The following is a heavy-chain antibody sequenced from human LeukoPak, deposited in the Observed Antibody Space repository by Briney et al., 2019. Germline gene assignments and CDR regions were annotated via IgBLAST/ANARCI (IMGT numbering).Heavy chain of an antibody. CDR3: ARDNCSSTSCYFPHNWFDP. D-gene: IGHD2-2*01. CDR1: GGTFSSYA. CDR2: IIPILGIA. Sequence: PSASVKVSYKASGGTFSSYAISWVRQAPGQGLEWMGRIIPILGIANYAQKFRGRVTITADKSTSTAYMELSSLRSEDTAVYYCARDNCSSTSCYFPHNWFDPWGQGTLVTVSS. V-gene: IGHV1-69*04. J-gene: IGHJ5*02.